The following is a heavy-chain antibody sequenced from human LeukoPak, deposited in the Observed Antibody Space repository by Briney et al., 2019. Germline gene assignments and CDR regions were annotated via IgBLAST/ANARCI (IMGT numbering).Heavy chain of an antibody. CDR1: GFTFSDYN. V-gene: IGHV3-21*01. CDR3: ARLNWIYTNGVSYTGFDS. J-gene: IGHJ4*02. Sequence: GGSLRLSCAASGFTFSDYNMNWVRQSPEKGLEWVSSITSGTTYIYYADSVRGRFTLSRDNAKNSLYLQMNSLRAEDTAVYYCARLNWIYTNGVSYTGFDSWGQGILVTVSS. CDR2: ITSGTTYI. D-gene: IGHD2-8*01.